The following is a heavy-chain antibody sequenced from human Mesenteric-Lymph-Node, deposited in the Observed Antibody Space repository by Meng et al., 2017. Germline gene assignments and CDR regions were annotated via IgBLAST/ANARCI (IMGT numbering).Heavy chain of an antibody. CDR2: IHKDGGGI. CDR3: ARDTDWHNFDK. D-gene: IGHD3-9*01. J-gene: IGHJ4*02. V-gene: IGHV3-7*01. CDR1: GFTFSSYW. Sequence: LSLTCAASGFTFSSYWMTWVRQAPGKGLEWVANIHKDGGGIYYVDSVKGRFTISRDNAKNSLHLQMDSLRVEDTGVYFCARDTDWHNFDKWGQGTRVTGAS.